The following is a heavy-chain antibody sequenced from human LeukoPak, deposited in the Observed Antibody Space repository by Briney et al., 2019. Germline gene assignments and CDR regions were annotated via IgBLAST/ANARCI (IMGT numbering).Heavy chain of an antibody. CDR3: ARGAGSGWLSDYFDY. CDR2: ISNNGSAI. D-gene: IGHD6-19*01. Sequence: PGGSLRLSCVASGFSFSNVWMNWVRQAPGKGLEWVSYISNNGSAIYYADSVKGRFTISRDNSKNTLYLQMNSLRAEDTAVYYCARGAGSGWLSDYFDYWGQGTLVTVSS. CDR1: GFSFSNVW. V-gene: IGHV3-48*01. J-gene: IGHJ4*02.